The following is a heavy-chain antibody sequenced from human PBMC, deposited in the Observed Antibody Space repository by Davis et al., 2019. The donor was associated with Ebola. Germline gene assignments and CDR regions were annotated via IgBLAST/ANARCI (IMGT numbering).Heavy chain of an antibody. J-gene: IGHJ4*02. Sequence: GGSLRLSCEASEFTFSDYSMNWVRQAPGKGLEWVSSISSRSHYIYYADSVKGRFTISRDNSKNTLYLQMNSLRAEDTAVYYCAKRTILRDWGQGTLVTVSS. CDR3: AKRTILRD. D-gene: IGHD4-17*01. V-gene: IGHV3-21*01. CDR2: ISSRSHYI. CDR1: EFTFSDYS.